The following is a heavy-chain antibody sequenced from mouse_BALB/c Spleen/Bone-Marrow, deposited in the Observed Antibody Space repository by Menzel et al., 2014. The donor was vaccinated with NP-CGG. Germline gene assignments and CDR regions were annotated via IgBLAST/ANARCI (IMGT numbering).Heavy chain of an antibody. D-gene: IGHD1-1*01. CDR3: ARSNYYGSSYCYFDY. J-gene: IGHJ2*01. CDR2: IGYSDST. V-gene: IGHV3-2*02. CDR1: GYSITSDYA. Sequence: VQLKEPGPGLVKPSQSLSLTCTVTGYSITSDYAWNWIRQFPGNKLEWMGYIGYSDSTSYNPSLKSRISITRDTSKNQFFLQLNSVTAEDTATYYCARSNYYGSSYCYFDYWGQGTTLTVSS.